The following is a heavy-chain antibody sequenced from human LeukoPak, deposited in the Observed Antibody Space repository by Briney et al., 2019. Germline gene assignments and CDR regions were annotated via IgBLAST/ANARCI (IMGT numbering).Heavy chain of an antibody. V-gene: IGHV1-18*01. CDR1: GYTFNSYA. J-gene: IGHJ4*02. Sequence: ASVKVSCKASGYTFNSYAFSWVRQAPGHGLEWVGWISNYNGDTNYAQKFQGRVTMTTDTSTKTSSMELRNLGSDDTAVYYCARALYSDSSGYYPGLDHWGQGTLVTVSS. CDR2: ISNYNGDT. CDR3: ARALYSDSSGYYPGLDH. D-gene: IGHD3-22*01.